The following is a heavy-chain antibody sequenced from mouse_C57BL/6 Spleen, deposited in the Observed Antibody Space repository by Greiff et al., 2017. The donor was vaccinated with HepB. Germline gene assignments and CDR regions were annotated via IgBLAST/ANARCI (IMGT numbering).Heavy chain of an antibody. CDR3: ARKEVYYGPWFAY. CDR1: GYTFTDYY. CDR2: INPNNGGT. Sequence: VQLQQSGPELVKPGASVKISCKASGYTFTDYYMNWVKQSHGKSLEWIGDINPNNGGTSYNQKFKGKATLTVDKSSSTAYMELRSLTSEDSAVYYCARKEVYYGPWFAYWGQGTLVTVSA. D-gene: IGHD2-1*01. J-gene: IGHJ3*01. V-gene: IGHV1-26*01.